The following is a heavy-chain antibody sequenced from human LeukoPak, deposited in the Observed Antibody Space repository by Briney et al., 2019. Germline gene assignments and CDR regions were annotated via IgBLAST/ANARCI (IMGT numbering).Heavy chain of an antibody. Sequence: SGPTLVNPTQTLTLTCIFSWVSLSTSGMCVSWIRQPPVKALERLALIDWDDDKYYSTSLKTRLTISKDASKNQVVLTMTNMDPVDTATYYCARSNVDTAMVDFDYWGQGTLVTVSS. J-gene: IGHJ4*02. CDR1: WVSLSTSGMC. CDR2: IDWDDDK. CDR3: ARSNVDTAMVDFDY. V-gene: IGHV2-70*01. D-gene: IGHD5-18*01.